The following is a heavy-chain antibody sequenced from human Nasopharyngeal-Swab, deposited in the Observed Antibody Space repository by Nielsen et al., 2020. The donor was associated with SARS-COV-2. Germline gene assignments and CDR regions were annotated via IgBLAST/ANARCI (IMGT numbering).Heavy chain of an antibody. CDR3: ARGDIFWRNAFDI. Sequence: GESLKISCAASACTFSSYWMHWVRQAPGKGLVWVSRINGDESTTNYADSVTGRFTISRDNAKNTLFLQMNSLRVEDTAVYYCARGDIFWRNAFDIWGRGTMVTVSS. V-gene: IGHV3-74*01. CDR2: INGDESTT. CDR1: ACTFSSYW. J-gene: IGHJ3*02.